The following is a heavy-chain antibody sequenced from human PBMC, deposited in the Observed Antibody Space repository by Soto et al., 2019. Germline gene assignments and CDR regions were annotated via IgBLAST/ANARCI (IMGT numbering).Heavy chain of an antibody. J-gene: IGHJ4*02. Sequence: QVQLVESGGGLVKPGGSLRLSCAASGFTFSDYYISWIRQAPGKGLEWVSYISSSSSYTTYADSVKGRFTISRDNAKNSLYLQMNSLRAEDTAVYYCARVRYYDSSGYYVYYFDYWGQGTLVTVSS. CDR2: ISSSSSYT. CDR3: ARVRYYDSSGYYVYYFDY. CDR1: GFTFSDYY. V-gene: IGHV3-11*06. D-gene: IGHD3-22*01.